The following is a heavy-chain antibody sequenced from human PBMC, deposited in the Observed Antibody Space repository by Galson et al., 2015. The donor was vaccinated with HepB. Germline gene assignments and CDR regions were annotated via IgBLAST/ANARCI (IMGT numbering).Heavy chain of an antibody. J-gene: IGHJ4*02. CDR1: GFTFSSYA. Sequence: SLRLSCAASGFTFSSYAMHWVRQAPGKGLEWVAVISYDGSNKYYADSVKGRFTISRDNSKNTLYLQMNSLRAEDTAVYYCARDNSSSWYLRFLDYWGQGTLVTVSS. CDR2: ISYDGSNK. CDR3: ARDNSSSWYLRFLDY. D-gene: IGHD6-13*01. V-gene: IGHV3-30-3*01.